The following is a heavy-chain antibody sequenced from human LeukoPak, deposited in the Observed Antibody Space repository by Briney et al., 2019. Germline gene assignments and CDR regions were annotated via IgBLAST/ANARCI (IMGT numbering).Heavy chain of an antibody. Sequence: GESLQISCKGSGYSFTSYWIGWVRQMPGKGLEWMGIIYPGDSDTRYSPSFQGQVTISADKSISTAYLQWSSLKASDTAMYYCARLHQLLYPRVHDAFDIWGQGTMVTVSS. CDR1: GYSFTSYW. V-gene: IGHV5-51*01. CDR3: ARLHQLLYPRVHDAFDI. J-gene: IGHJ3*02. D-gene: IGHD2-2*02. CDR2: IYPGDSDT.